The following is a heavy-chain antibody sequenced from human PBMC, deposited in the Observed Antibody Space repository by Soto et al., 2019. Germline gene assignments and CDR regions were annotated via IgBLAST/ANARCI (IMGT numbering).Heavy chain of an antibody. J-gene: IGHJ6*02. Sequence: QVQLQESGPGLVKPSGTLSLTCAVSGGSISSSNWWSWVRQPPGKGLEWIGEIYHSGSTNYNPSLKSRVTISVDKSKNQFSLKLSSVTAADTAVYYCARARAAAWRGDYYYGMDVWGQGTTVTVSS. CDR3: ARARAAAWRGDYYYGMDV. CDR2: IYHSGST. CDR1: GGSISSSNW. D-gene: IGHD6-13*01. V-gene: IGHV4-4*02.